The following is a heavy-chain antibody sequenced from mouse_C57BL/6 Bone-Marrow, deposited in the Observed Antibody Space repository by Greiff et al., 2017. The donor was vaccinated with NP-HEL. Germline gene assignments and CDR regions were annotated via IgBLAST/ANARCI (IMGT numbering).Heavy chain of an antibody. Sequence: EVKLMESGGGLVQPGESLKLSCESNEYEFPSHDMSWVRKTPEKRLELVAAINSDGGSTYYPDTMERRFIISRDNTKKTLYLQMSSLRSEDTALYYCARQANWDPYWYFDVWGTGTTVTVSS. V-gene: IGHV5-2*01. CDR1: EYEFPSHD. J-gene: IGHJ1*03. D-gene: IGHD4-1*01. CDR2: INSDGGST. CDR3: ARQANWDPYWYFDV.